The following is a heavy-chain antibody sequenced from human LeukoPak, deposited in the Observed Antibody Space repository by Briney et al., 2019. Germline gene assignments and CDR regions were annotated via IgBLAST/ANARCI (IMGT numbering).Heavy chain of an antibody. J-gene: IGHJ4*02. CDR1: GFTFSSYA. CDR2: IVGSGTTT. Sequence: GGSLRLSCAASGFTFSSYAMSWVRQAPGKGLEWVSAIVGSGTTTYYADAVKGRFTISRDSSKNTVYLQMNSLRAEDMALYFCAKMQGYFDYWGQGTLVTVSS. CDR3: AKMQGYFDY. V-gene: IGHV3-23*01.